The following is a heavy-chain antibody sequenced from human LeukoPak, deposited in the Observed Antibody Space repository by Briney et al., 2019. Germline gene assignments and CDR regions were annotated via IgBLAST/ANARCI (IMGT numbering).Heavy chain of an antibody. CDR3: ARDGSSSWYWATKMFYYSGMDV. D-gene: IGHD6-13*01. V-gene: IGHV3-7*01. Sequence: GGSLRLSCAASGFTFSNYWMSWVRQAPGKGLEWVANIKQDGSEKYYVDSVKGRFTISRDNAKNSLYLQMNSLRAEDTAVYYCARDGSSSWYWATKMFYYSGMDVWGQGTTVTVSS. CDR2: IKQDGSEK. J-gene: IGHJ6*02. CDR1: GFTFSNYW.